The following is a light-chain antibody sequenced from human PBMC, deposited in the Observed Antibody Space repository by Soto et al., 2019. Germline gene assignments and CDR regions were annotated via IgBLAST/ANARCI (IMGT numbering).Light chain of an antibody. CDR3: QQLNTVPVT. V-gene: IGKV1-9*01. J-gene: IGKJ5*01. CDR1: QGISSY. CDR2: ASS. Sequence: DIPLTQSPSFLSASVGDRVNITCRAIQGISSYLAWYQQTPGKAPKLLIYASSTLQSGVPSRFSGSGYGTEFTLTISSLQPEDFATYYCQQLNTVPVTFGQGTRLDI.